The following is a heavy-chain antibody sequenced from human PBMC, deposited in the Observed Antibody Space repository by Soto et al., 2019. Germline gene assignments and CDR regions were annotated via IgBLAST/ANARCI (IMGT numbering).Heavy chain of an antibody. CDR2: IGPSHNDI. J-gene: IGHJ4*02. Sequence: GGSLRLSCAASGFTFSSYSMNWVRQAPGKGLEWISYIGPSHNDIGYAASVKGRFTISRDNSKNTLYLQMNSLRAEDTAVYYCAKDPVLRYFDWLPCYFDYWGQGTLVTVSS. CDR3: AKDPVLRYFDWLPCYFDY. V-gene: IGHV3-21*05. CDR1: GFTFSSYS. D-gene: IGHD3-9*01.